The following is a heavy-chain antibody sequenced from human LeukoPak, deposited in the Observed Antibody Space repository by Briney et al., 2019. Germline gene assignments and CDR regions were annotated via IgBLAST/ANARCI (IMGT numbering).Heavy chain of an antibody. CDR1: GFTSSNHA. CDR2: ISGRGDST. J-gene: IGHJ4*02. CDR3: AKSDCTYITCYVLDY. Sequence: PGGSLRLSCAGSGFTSSNHAMSWVRQAPGKGLEWVAAISGRGDSTYYADSVKGRFTISRDNSKNTLSLQMSSLRPEDTAVYYCAKSDCTYITCYVLDYWGQGTLVTVSS. V-gene: IGHV3-23*01. D-gene: IGHD2-2*01.